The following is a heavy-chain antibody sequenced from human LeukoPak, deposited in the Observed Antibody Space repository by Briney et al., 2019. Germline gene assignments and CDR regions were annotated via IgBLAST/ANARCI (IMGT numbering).Heavy chain of an antibody. Sequence: GRPLRLSCAASGFPFSSYGMHWVRQAPGKGLEWVAVISYGGSDKYSADSVKGRFTIYRDNSKNTLYLQMNSLRAEDRAVYYCEKNAHYQGYSYGGFDYWGQGTLVTVSS. CDR3: EKNAHYQGYSYGGFDY. CDR2: ISYGGSDK. J-gene: IGHJ4*02. CDR1: GFPFSSYG. D-gene: IGHD5-18*01. V-gene: IGHV3-30*18.